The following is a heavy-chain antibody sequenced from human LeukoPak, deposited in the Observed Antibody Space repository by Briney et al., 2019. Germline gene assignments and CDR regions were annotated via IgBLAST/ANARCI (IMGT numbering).Heavy chain of an antibody. J-gene: IGHJ4*02. CDR3: ARDRRPYDFWSGYYYFDY. Sequence: GGSLRLSCAASGFTFSSYAMHWVRQAPGKGLEWVANIKQDGSEKYYVDSVKGRFTISRDNAKNSLYLQMNSLRAEDTAVYYCARDRRPYDFWSGYYYFDYWGQGTLVTVSS. D-gene: IGHD3-3*01. CDR2: IKQDGSEK. CDR1: GFTFSSYA. V-gene: IGHV3-7*01.